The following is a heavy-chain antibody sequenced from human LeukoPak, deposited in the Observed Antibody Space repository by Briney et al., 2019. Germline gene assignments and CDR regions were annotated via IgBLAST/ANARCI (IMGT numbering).Heavy chain of an antibody. V-gene: IGHV3-23*01. J-gene: IGHJ4*01. CDR1: GFTFSNSA. CDR2: LSGSGITT. Sequence: PGGSLRLSCAASGFTFSNSAMSWVRQAPGKGLEWVSTLSGSGITTYYADSVKGRFTISRDNSKNTPYLQMNSLRAEDTAVYYCAKGIYSSGWSYFDYWGHGTLVTVSS. D-gene: IGHD6-19*01. CDR3: AKGIYSSGWSYFDY.